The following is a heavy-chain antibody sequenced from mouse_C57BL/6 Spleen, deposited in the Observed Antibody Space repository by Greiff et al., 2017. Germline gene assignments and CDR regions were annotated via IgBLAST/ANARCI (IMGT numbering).Heavy chain of an antibody. CDR3: ASGGGILLRFYYFDY. V-gene: IGHV1-26*01. CDR1: GYTFTDYY. D-gene: IGHD1-1*01. Sequence: EVQLQQSGPELVKPGASVKISCKASGYTFTDYYMNWVKQSHGKSLEWIGDINPNNGGTSYNQKFKGKATLTVDKSSSTAYMELRSLTSEDSAVYYCASGGGILLRFYYFDYWGQGTTLTVSS. CDR2: INPNNGGT. J-gene: IGHJ2*01.